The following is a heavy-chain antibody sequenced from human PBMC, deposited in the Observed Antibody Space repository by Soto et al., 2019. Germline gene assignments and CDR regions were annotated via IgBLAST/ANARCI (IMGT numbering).Heavy chain of an antibody. V-gene: IGHV4-59*01. J-gene: IGHJ6*03. CDR3: ARSKDPYYDFWSGYGNYYYMDV. CDR2: IYYSGST. Sequence: PSETLSLTCTVSGGSISSYYWSWIRQPPGKGLEWIGYIYYSGSTNYNPSLKSRVTISVDTSKNQFSLKLSSVTAADTAVYYCARSKDPYYDFWSGYGNYYYMDVWGKGTTVTVSS. D-gene: IGHD3-3*01. CDR1: GGSISSYY.